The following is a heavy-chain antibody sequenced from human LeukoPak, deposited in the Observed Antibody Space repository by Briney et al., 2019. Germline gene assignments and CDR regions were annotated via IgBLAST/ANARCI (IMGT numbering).Heavy chain of an antibody. CDR1: GFTFGTYA. D-gene: IGHD6-19*01. Sequence: GRSLRLSCTASGFTFGTYAMHWVRQAPGKGLEWMAIIYYDGSNTYYADSVKGRFTISRDNSKNMVYLQTNSLRAEDTAVYYCARDRVQLGGWSPSLDYWGQGTLVTVSS. CDR3: ARDRVQLGGWSPSLDY. CDR2: IYYDGSNT. J-gene: IGHJ4*02. V-gene: IGHV3-33*01.